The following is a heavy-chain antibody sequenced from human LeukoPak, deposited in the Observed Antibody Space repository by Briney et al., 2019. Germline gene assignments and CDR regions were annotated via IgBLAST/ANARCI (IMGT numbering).Heavy chain of an antibody. CDR2: MKPNSGDT. D-gene: IGHD2-2*01. J-gene: IGHJ4*02. CDR1: GYTFSSND. CDR3: ARGPPESTSSYY. Sequence: ASVKVSCKASGYTFSSNDINWVRQATGQGLEWMGWMKPNSGDTGYAQKFQGRVTMTRNTSISTAYMELTSLRSDDSAVYYCARGPPESTSSYYWGQGTLVTVSS. V-gene: IGHV1-8*01.